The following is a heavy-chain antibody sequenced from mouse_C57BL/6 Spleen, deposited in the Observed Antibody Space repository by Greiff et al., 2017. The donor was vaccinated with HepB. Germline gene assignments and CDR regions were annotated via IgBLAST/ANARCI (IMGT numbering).Heavy chain of an antibody. D-gene: IGHD2-4*01. J-gene: IGHJ1*03. CDR2: IRNKANNHAT. CDR1: GFTFSDAW. CDR3: TRRDDYGDWYFDV. V-gene: IGHV6-6*01. Sequence: EVKVVESGGGLVQPGGSMKLSCAASGFTFSDAWMDWVRQSPEKGLEWVAEIRNKANNHATYYAESVKGRFTISRDDSKSSVYLQMNSLRAEDTGIDYCTRRDDYGDWYFDVWGTGTTVTVSS.